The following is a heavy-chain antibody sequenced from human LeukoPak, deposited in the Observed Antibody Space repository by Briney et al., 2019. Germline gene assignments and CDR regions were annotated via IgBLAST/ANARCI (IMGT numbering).Heavy chain of an antibody. D-gene: IGHD2-8*01. CDR1: GGTFSSYA. CDR2: IIPIFGTA. J-gene: IGHJ3*02. CDR3: ATEPNCTNGVCYPTGDAFDI. V-gene: IGHV1-69*13. Sequence: SVKVSCKASGGTFSSYAISWVRQAPGQGLEWMGGIIPIFGTANYAQKFQGRVTITADESTSTAYMELSSLRSEDTAVYYCATEPNCTNGVCYPTGDAFDIWGQGTMVTVSS.